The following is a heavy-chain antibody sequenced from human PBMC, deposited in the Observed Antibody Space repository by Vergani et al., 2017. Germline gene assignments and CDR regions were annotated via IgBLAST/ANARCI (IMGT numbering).Heavy chain of an antibody. CDR2: ISYDGNKK. J-gene: IGHJ6*03. D-gene: IGHD1-1*01. CDR3: ARDFLTRVTTLDYYYMGV. Sequence: QVQLVESGGGEVQPGRSLRLSCSAAGFPFSDYGVQWVCQAPGKGLEWVSVISYDGNKKNYADSVKGRFTISRDNSKNTLYLEMNALRAEDTAVYYCARDFLTRVTTLDYYYMGVWGKGTTVTVSS. V-gene: IGHV3-30*03. CDR1: GFPFSDYG.